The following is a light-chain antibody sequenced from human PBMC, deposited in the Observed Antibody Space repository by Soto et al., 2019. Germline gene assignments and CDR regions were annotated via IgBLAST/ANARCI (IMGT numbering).Light chain of an antibody. CDR3: QHYNSYYT. CDR2: DAS. Sequence: DIQMTQSPSTLSASVGDRVTITCRASQSISSWLAWYQQKPGKAPKLLIYDASSLESGVPSRFSGSGSGTEFTLTISSLQPDDFATYYCQHYNSYYTLGHGTKLEIK. J-gene: IGKJ2*01. V-gene: IGKV1-5*01. CDR1: QSISSW.